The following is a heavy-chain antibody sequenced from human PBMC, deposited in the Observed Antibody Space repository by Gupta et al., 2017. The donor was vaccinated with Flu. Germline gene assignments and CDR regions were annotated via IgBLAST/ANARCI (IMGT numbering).Heavy chain of an antibody. D-gene: IGHD5-18*01. Sequence: QVQLQQWGAGLLKPSETLSLTCAVYGGSFSGYYWSWIRQPPGKGLEWIGEINHSGSTNYNPSLKSRVTISVDTSKNQFSLKLSSVTAADTAVYYCARGTLARAQGYSYGYHPPYYYGMDVWGQGTTVTVSS. CDR1: GGSFSGYY. CDR3: ARGTLARAQGYSYGYHPPYYYGMDV. J-gene: IGHJ6*02. CDR2: INHSGST. V-gene: IGHV4-34*01.